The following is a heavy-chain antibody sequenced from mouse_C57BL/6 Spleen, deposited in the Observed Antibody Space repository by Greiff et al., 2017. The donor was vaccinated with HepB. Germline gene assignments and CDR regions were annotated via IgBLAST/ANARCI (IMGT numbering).Heavy chain of an antibody. V-gene: IGHV1-52*01. CDR3: ARWGIYDGYYDY. Sequence: QVQLQQSGAELVRPGSSVKLSCKASGYTFTSYWMHWVKQRPIQGLEWIGNIDPSDSETHYNQKFKDKATLTVDKSSSTAYMQLSSLTSEDSAVYYCARWGIYDGYYDYWGQGTTLTVSS. D-gene: IGHD2-3*01. CDR1: GYTFTSYW. J-gene: IGHJ2*01. CDR2: IDPSDSET.